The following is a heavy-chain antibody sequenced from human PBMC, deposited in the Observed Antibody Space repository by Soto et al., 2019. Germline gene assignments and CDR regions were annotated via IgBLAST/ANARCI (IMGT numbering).Heavy chain of an antibody. CDR1: GYTFTGYY. CDR2: INPNSGGT. Sequence: QVQLVQSGAVVKKPGASVKVSCKASGYTFTGYYMHWVRQAPGQGLEWMGWINPNSGGTNYAQKFQGRVTMTRDTSISTAYMELSRLRSDDTAVYYCARDDGGWHIVATIGAGDYWGQGTLVTVSS. D-gene: IGHD5-12*01. V-gene: IGHV1-2*02. J-gene: IGHJ4*02. CDR3: ARDDGGWHIVATIGAGDY.